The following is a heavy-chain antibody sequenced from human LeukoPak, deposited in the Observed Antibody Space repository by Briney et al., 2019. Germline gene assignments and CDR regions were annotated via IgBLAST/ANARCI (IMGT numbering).Heavy chain of an antibody. CDR1: GGSFSGYY. CDR2: INHSGST. Sequence: PSETLSLTCAVYGGSFSGYYWSWIRQPPGKGLEWIGEINHSGSTNYNPSLTSRVTISVDTSKNQFSLTLSSVTAADTAVYYCARGLNPTYYYGSGSHSFDYWGQGTLVTVSS. CDR3: ARGLNPTYYYGSGSHSFDY. V-gene: IGHV4-34*01. D-gene: IGHD3-10*01. J-gene: IGHJ4*02.